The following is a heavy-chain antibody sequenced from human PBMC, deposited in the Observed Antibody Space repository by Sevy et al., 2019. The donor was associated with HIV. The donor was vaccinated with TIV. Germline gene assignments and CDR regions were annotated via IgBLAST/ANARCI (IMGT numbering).Heavy chain of an antibody. CDR3: AAGLTFEGVIGDAFDI. D-gene: IGHD3-16*02. CDR2: IYYSGST. CDR1: GGSVSSGSYY. Sequence: SETLSLTCTVSGGSVSSGSYYWSWIRQPPGKGLEWIGYIYYSGSTNYNPSLKSRVTIPVDTSKNQFSLKLSSVTAADTAVYYCAAGLTFEGVIGDAFDIWGQGTMVTVSS. V-gene: IGHV4-61*01. J-gene: IGHJ3*02.